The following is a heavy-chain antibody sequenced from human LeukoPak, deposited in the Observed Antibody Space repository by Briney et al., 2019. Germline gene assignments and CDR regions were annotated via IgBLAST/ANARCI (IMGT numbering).Heavy chain of an antibody. J-gene: IGHJ4*02. CDR2: IYHSGTT. CDR1: GGSISSSYW. Sequence: PSGTLSLTCGVSGGSISSSYWWTWVRQPPGKGLEWIGEIYHSGTTNYNPSLNSRVTISVDKSKNQFSLKLSSVTAADTAVYYCATVRGGCSSSSCYFENWGQGNLVTVSS. D-gene: IGHD2-2*01. V-gene: IGHV4-4*02. CDR3: ATVRGGCSSSSCYFEN.